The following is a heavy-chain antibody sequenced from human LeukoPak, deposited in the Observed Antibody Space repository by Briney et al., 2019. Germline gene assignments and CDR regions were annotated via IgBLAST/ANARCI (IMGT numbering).Heavy chain of an antibody. V-gene: IGHV3-23*01. D-gene: IGHD5-12*01. CDR2: LTDSGGTT. J-gene: IGHJ4*02. CDR3: AKDLEMDIVATTLCYFDY. Sequence: GGSLRLSCVASGFTFSNYAMGWVRQAPGKRPEWVSSLTDSGGTTYYVDSVKGRFAISRDNSKNTLYLQMNSLRAEDTAVYYCAKDLEMDIVATTLCYFDYWGQGTLVTVSS. CDR1: GFTFSNYA.